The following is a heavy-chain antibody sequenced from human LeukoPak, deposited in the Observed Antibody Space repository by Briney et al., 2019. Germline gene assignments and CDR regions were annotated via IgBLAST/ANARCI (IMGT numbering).Heavy chain of an antibody. CDR2: IKQDGTEK. V-gene: IGHV3-7*01. CDR1: GFTFSTFW. D-gene: IGHD3-10*01. J-gene: IGHJ3*02. CDR3: ARDFRSYIGSGICAFDI. Sequence: PGGSLRLSCAASGFTFSTFWMSWVRQAPGKGLEWVANIKQDGTEKYYVDSAKGRFTISRDNAQNSLYLQMNSLRAEDTAVYYCARDFRSYIGSGICAFDIWGQGTMVTVSS.